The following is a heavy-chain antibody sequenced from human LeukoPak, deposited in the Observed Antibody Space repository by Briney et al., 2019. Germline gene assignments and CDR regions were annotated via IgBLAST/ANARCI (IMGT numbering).Heavy chain of an antibody. CDR3: ITNGGGGSGYGNFDY. D-gene: IGHD5-12*01. CDR1: GFTFSSYA. V-gene: IGHV3-23*01. CDR2: ISGSGGST. Sequence: QPGGSLRLSCAASGFTFSSYAMSWVRQAPGKGLEWVSAISGSGGSTYYADSVKGRFTISRDNSKNTLYLQMNSLRAEDTALYYCITNGGGGSGYGNFDYWGQGTLVTVSS. J-gene: IGHJ4*02.